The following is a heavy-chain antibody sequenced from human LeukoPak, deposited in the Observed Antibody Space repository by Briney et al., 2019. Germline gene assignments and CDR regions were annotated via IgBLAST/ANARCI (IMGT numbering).Heavy chain of an antibody. D-gene: IGHD3-3*01. CDR2: INPNSGGT. CDR3: ARAGRITIFGVVNNWFDP. V-gene: IGHV1-2*02. CDR1: GYTFTGYY. Sequence: GASVKVSCKASGYTFTGYYMYWVRQAPGQGLEWMGWINPNSGGTNYAQKFQGRVTTTRDTFISTAYMELSRLRSDDTAVYYCARAGRITIFGVVNNWFDPWGQGTLVTVSS. J-gene: IGHJ5*02.